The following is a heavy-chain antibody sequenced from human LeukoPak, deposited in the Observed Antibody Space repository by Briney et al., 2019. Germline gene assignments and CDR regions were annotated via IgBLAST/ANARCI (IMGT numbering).Heavy chain of an antibody. J-gene: IGHJ3*02. CDR3: SSPMRDIVVLPI. Sequence: GGSLRLSCTASGFTFGDYAMGWVRQAPGKGVEWVGFIRSQLYGGTTEYAASVKGRFTISRDDSKSIAYLQMNSLKSEDTAVYYCSSPMRDIVVLPIWGQGTMVTASS. V-gene: IGHV3-49*04. CDR1: GFTFGDYA. D-gene: IGHD2-15*01. CDR2: IRSQLYGGTT.